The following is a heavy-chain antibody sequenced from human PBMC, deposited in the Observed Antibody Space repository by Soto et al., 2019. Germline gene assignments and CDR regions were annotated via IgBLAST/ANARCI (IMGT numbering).Heavy chain of an antibody. CDR3: ARSPFWSGSLGWGVRRDGKYYFDY. Sequence: GGSLRLSCAASGFTFSSYAMHWVRQAPGKGLEWVAVISYDGSNKYYADSVKGRFTISRDNSKNTLYLQMNSLRAEDTAVYYCARSPFWSGSLGWGVRRDGKYYFDYWGQGTLVTVSS. V-gene: IGHV3-30-3*01. J-gene: IGHJ4*02. D-gene: IGHD3-3*01. CDR2: ISYDGSNK. CDR1: GFTFSSYA.